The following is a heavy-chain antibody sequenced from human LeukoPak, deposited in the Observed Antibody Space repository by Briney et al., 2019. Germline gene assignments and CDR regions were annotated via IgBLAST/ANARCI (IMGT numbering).Heavy chain of an antibody. CDR2: INHSGST. CDR1: GGSFSGYY. Sequence: PSETLSLTCAVYGGSFSGYYWSWIRQPPGKGLEWIGEINHSGSTNYNPSLKSRVTISVDTSKNQFSLKLSSVPAADPAVYYCARGDSSSVLYYYYYMDVWGKGTTVTVSS. V-gene: IGHV4-34*01. CDR3: ARGDSSSVLYYYYYMDV. D-gene: IGHD6-6*01. J-gene: IGHJ6*03.